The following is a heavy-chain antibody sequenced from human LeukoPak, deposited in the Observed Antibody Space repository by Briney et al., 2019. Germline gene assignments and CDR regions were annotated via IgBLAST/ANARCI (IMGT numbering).Heavy chain of an antibody. CDR3: ATLGSGTRFDY. Sequence: ASVKVSCKVSGYTLTELSMHWARQAPGKGLEWMGGFDPEDCETIYAQQFQGRVTMTEDTSTDTAYMELSSLRSEDMAVYYCATLGSGTRFDYWGKGTLVTVSS. V-gene: IGHV1-24*01. D-gene: IGHD2-15*01. CDR2: FDPEDCET. J-gene: IGHJ4*02. CDR1: GYTLTELS.